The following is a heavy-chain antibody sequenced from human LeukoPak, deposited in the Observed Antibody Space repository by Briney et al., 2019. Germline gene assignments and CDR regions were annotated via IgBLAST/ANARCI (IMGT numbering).Heavy chain of an antibody. CDR3: ARAVSSMYYDRGDAFDI. CDR1: GYSFTSYW. D-gene: IGHD3-22*01. J-gene: IGHJ3*02. CDR2: IYPGDSDT. Sequence: GESLKISCKGSGYSFTSYWIGWVRQMPGKGLEWMGIIYPGDSDTRYSPSFQGQVTISADKSISTAYLQWSSLKASDTAMYYCARAVSSMYYDRGDAFDIWGQGTMVTVSS. V-gene: IGHV5-51*01.